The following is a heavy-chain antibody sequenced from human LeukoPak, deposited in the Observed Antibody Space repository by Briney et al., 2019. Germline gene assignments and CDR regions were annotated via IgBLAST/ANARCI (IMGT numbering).Heavy chain of an antibody. Sequence: PGGSLRLSCTASGFTFGDYAMSWVRQAPGKGLEWVGFIRSKAYGGTTEYAASAKGRFTISRDDSKSIAYLQMNSLKTEDTAVYYCTRGSLYCSGGSCYFDYWGQGTLVTVSS. CDR1: GFTFGDYA. V-gene: IGHV3-49*04. CDR3: TRGSLYCSGGSCYFDY. D-gene: IGHD2-15*01. CDR2: IRSKAYGGTT. J-gene: IGHJ4*02.